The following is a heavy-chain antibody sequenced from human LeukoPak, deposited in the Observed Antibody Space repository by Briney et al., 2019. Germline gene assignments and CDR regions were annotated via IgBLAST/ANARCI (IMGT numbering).Heavy chain of an antibody. J-gene: IGHJ4*02. V-gene: IGHV1-69*05. CDR3: ARGGYCSGGSCYAVY. D-gene: IGHD2-15*01. CDR1: GGTFISYA. Sequence: GSSXXXXCKASGGTFISYAISWVRQAPGQGLEWMGGIIPIFGTANYAQKFQGRVTITTEEYTSTAYMELSSLRSEDTAVYYCARGGYCSGGSCYAVYWGQGTLVTVSS. CDR2: IIPIFGTA.